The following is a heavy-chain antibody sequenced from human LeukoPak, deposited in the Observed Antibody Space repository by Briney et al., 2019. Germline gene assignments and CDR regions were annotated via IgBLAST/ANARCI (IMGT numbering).Heavy chain of an antibody. CDR1: GGSISSYY. CDR3: ARDGYHYDSSGYFGNYGMDV. D-gene: IGHD3-22*01. CDR2: IYYSGST. Sequence: SETLSLTCTVSGGSISSYYWSWIRQPPGKGLEWIGYIYYSGSTNYNPSLKSRVTISVDTSKNQFSLKLSSVTAADTAVYYCARDGYHYDSSGYFGNYGMDVWGQGTTVTVSS. J-gene: IGHJ6*02. V-gene: IGHV4-59*01.